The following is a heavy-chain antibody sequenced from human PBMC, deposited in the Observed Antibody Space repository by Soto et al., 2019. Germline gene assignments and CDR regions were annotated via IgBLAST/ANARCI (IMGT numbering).Heavy chain of an antibody. D-gene: IGHD1-26*01. V-gene: IGHV1-18*01. CDR1: GYTFTSYG. CDR3: ARVEIVGAAIGDFDY. Sequence: ASVKVSCKASGYTFTSYGISWVRQAPGQGLEWMGWISAYNGNTNYAQKLQGRVTMTTDTSTSTAYMELRSLRSDDTAVYYCARVEIVGAAIGDFDYWGQGTLVTVSS. CDR2: ISAYNGNT. J-gene: IGHJ4*02.